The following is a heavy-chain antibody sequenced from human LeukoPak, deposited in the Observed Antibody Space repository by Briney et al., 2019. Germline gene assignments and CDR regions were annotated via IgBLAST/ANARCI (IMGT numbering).Heavy chain of an antibody. D-gene: IGHD5-24*01. CDR3: ARGDFGDGYNYNGYYYYYYYMDV. Sequence: SETLSLTCTVSGGSISSGSYYWSWIRQPAGKGLEWIGRIYTSGSTNYNPSLKSRVTISVDTSKNQFSLKLSSVTAADTAVYYCARGDFGDGYNYNGYYYYYYYMDVWGKGTTVTISS. V-gene: IGHV4-61*02. J-gene: IGHJ6*03. CDR2: IYTSGST. CDR1: GGSISSGSYY.